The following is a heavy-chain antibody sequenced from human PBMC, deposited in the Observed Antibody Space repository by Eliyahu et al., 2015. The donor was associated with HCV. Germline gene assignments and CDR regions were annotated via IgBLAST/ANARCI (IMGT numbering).Heavy chain of an antibody. CDR3: AREWASTTTVVTPFFVY. Sequence: QVQLVQSGAEVKKPGSSVKVSCKTSGGTFSSHAISWVRQAPGQGVEWMGGIIPIFGKANYAQKFQGRVTITADESTSTAYLELSSLRSEDTAVYYCAREWASTTTVVTPFFVYWGQGTLVTVSS. CDR2: IIPIFGKA. V-gene: IGHV1-69*01. D-gene: IGHD4-23*01. CDR1: GGTFSSHA. J-gene: IGHJ4*02.